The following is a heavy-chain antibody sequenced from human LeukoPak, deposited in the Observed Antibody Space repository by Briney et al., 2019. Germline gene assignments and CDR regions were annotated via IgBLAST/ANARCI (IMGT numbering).Heavy chain of an antibody. V-gene: IGHV4-39*01. CDR1: GGSISSSSYY. Sequence: KPSETLSLTCTVSGGSISSSSYYWGWIRQPPGKGLEWIGSIYYSGSTYYNPSLKSRVTISVDTSKNQFSLKLSSVTAADTAVYYCARHPDDYGDLSFDYWGQGTLVTVSS. CDR3: ARHPDDYGDLSFDY. J-gene: IGHJ4*02. D-gene: IGHD4-17*01. CDR2: IYYSGST.